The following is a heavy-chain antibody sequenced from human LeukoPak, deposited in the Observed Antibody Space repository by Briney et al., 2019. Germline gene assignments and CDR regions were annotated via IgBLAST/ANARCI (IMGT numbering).Heavy chain of an antibody. J-gene: IGHJ4*02. CDR1: GFTFRSYA. CDR3: ARRVVVAALDY. V-gene: IGHV3-23*01. CDR2: ISDSGLST. Sequence: GGSLRVSCAASGFTFRSYAMSWVRQAPGKGLEWVAGISDSGLSTYYADSVNGRFTISRDNSKDTLYLQMNSLRVDDTAVYYCARRVVVAALDYWGQGILVTVSS. D-gene: IGHD2-15*01.